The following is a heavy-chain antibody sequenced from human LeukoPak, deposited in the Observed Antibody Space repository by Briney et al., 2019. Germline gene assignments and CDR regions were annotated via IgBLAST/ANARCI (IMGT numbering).Heavy chain of an antibody. CDR3: TRGGFSYGGRTNWLDP. CDR1: GYSFTSYW. J-gene: IGHJ5*02. V-gene: IGHV5-51*01. D-gene: IGHD3-16*01. Sequence: GESLQISCKGSGYSFTSYWIAWVRQLPGKGLEWMGLIYPGDSDTRYSPSFQGQVTISADKSISTAYLQWSSLKASDTAMYYCTRGGFSYGGRTNWLDPWGQGTLVTVSS. CDR2: IYPGDSDT.